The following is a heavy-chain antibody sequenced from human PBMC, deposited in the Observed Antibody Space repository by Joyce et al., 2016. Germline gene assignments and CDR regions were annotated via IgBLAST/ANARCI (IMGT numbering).Heavy chain of an antibody. CDR1: RDSFTGYW. CDR2: IYPGDSDT. CDR3: ARLQARGDTFNI. J-gene: IGHJ3*02. Sequence: EVQLVQSGAEGKKPGESLKISCKGFRDSFTGYWCGWVRQIHGRGLEWMGIIYPGDSDTSYSPSFQGQVTISAYKSISTAYVQWSSLRASYTAMYFCARLQARGDTFNIWGQGTMVIVSS. V-gene: IGHV5-51*01. D-gene: IGHD3-16*01.